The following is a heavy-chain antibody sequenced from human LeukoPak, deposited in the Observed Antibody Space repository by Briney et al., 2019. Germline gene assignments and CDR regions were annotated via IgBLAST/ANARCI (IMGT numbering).Heavy chain of an antibody. CDR1: GGTFSSYA. Sequence: ASVKVSCKASGGTFSSYAISWVRQAPGQGLEWMGGIIPIFGTANYAQKFQGRVTITADKSTSTAYMELSSLRSEDTAVYYCARASPDIVVVPAAITGNYYYGVDVWGKGTTVTVSS. D-gene: IGHD2-2*01. CDR3: ARASPDIVVVPAAITGNYYYGVDV. CDR2: IIPIFGTA. J-gene: IGHJ6*04. V-gene: IGHV1-69*06.